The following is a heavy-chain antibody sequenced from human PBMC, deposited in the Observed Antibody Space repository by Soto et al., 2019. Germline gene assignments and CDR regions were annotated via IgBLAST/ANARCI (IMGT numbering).Heavy chain of an antibody. J-gene: IGHJ4*02. CDR2: INAVDEYT. V-gene: IGHV3-23*01. CDR3: AKNFYFDS. CDR1: GFTFSSYA. Sequence: EVQLLESGGGWVQPGGSLRLSCAASGFTFSSYAMSWVRQAPGKGLEWVSSINAVDEYTKYADSVEGRFTISRDNPKNTVYLQMNSIRAEDTAVYYCAKNFYFDSWGQGTLVTVSP.